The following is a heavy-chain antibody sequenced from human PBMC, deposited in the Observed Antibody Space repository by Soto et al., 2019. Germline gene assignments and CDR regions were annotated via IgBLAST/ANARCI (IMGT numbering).Heavy chain of an antibody. Sequence: SETLSLTCAVYGGSFSGYYWSWIRQPPGKGLEWIGEINHSGSTNYNPSLKSRVTISVDTSKNQFSLKLSSVTAADTAVYYCARGLPAPASYYFDYWGQGTLVTVSS. V-gene: IGHV4-34*01. CDR1: GGSFSGYY. CDR2: INHSGST. CDR3: ARGLPAPASYYFDY. J-gene: IGHJ4*02. D-gene: IGHD2-15*01.